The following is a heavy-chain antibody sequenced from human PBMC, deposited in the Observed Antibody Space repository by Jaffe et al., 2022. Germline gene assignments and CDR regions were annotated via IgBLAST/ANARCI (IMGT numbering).Heavy chain of an antibody. CDR2: IYYSGST. V-gene: IGHV4-39*01. J-gene: IGHJ1*01. CDR1: GGSISSSSYY. CDR3: ASLHAYYDILTGYYLRAEYFQH. D-gene: IGHD3-9*01. Sequence: QLQLQESGPGLVKPSETLSLTCTVSGGSISSSSYYWGWIRQPPGKGLEWIGSIYYSGSTYYNPSLKSRVTISVDTSKNQFSLKLSSVTAADTAVYYCASLHAYYDILTGYYLRAEYFQHWGQGTLVTVSS.